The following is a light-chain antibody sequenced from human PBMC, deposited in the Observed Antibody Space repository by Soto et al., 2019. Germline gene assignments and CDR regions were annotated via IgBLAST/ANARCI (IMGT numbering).Light chain of an antibody. Sequence: QSVLTQPPSASGTPGQGLIISCSGSSSNIGSNYVYWYRLLPGTAPKLVMFSDVTRPPGVPDRFSGSKSGTSASLAISGLRAGEEGYYFRATWDATLSGWVFGGGTKLTVL. J-gene: IGLJ3*02. CDR1: SSNIGSNY. CDR3: ATWDATLSGWV. CDR2: SDV. V-gene: IGLV1-47*02.